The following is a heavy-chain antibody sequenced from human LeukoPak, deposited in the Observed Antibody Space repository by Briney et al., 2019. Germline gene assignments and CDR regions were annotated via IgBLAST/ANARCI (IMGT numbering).Heavy chain of an antibody. CDR1: GYTFTSYA. CDR2: INTNTGNP. D-gene: IGHD6-19*01. J-gene: IGHJ4*02. CDR3: ARVSSGWYNDY. V-gene: IGHV7-4-1*02. Sequence: ASVKVSCKASGYTFTSYAMNWVRQAPGQGLEWMGWINTNTGNPTYAQGFTGRIVFSLDTSVSTAYLQLSSLKAEDTAVYYCARVSSGWYNDYWGQGTLVTVSS.